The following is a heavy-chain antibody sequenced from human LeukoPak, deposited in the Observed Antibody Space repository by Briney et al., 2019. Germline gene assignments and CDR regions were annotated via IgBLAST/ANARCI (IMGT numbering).Heavy chain of an antibody. CDR3: ARDSSSGWRHDY. D-gene: IGHD6-19*01. CDR2: IYTSGST. CDR1: GGSINDYY. Sequence: SETLSLTCTVSGGSINDYYWSWIRQPAGKGLEWIGRIYTSGSTNYNPSLKSRVTMSVDTSKNQFSLKLSSVTAADTAVYYCARDSSSGWRHDYWGQGTLVTVSS. J-gene: IGHJ4*02. V-gene: IGHV4-4*07.